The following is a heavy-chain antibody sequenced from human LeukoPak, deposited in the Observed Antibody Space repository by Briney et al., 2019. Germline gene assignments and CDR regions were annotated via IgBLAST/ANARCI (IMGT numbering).Heavy chain of an antibody. CDR1: GFTFSSYA. J-gene: IGHJ4*02. Sequence: GGSLRLSCAASGFTFSSYAMSWVRQAPGKGLEWASAISGGGGSTYYADSVKGRFTISRDNSKNTLYMQMNSLRGEDTAVYYCAKLSRYVSDRDYWGQGTLVTVSS. D-gene: IGHD3-10*01. CDR3: AKLSRYVSDRDY. V-gene: IGHV3-23*01. CDR2: ISGGGGST.